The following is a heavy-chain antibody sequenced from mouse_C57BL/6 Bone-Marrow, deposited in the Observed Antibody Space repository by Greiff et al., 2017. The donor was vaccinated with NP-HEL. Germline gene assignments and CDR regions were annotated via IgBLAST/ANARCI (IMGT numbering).Heavy chain of an antibody. J-gene: IGHJ4*01. Sequence: QVHVKQSGAELARPGASVKLSCKASGYTFTSYGISWVKQRTGQGLEWIGEIYPRSGNTYYNEKFKGKATLTADKSSSTAYMELRSLTSEDSAVYFCARPLYYYGSYYYAMDYWGQGTSVTVSS. V-gene: IGHV1-81*01. CDR3: ARPLYYYGSYYYAMDY. D-gene: IGHD1-1*01. CDR2: IYPRSGNT. CDR1: GYTFTSYG.